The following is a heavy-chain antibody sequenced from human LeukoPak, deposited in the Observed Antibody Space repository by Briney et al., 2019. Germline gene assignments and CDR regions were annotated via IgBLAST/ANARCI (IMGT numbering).Heavy chain of an antibody. D-gene: IGHD3/OR15-3a*01. Sequence: GGSLRLSCAASGFAFTDAWMSWVRQAPGKGLEWVGRIKTKTDGGTTDYAAPVKGRFTISRDDSRNTLYLQMNSPETEDTAVYYCATTAGSYTVRYYFDYWGQGALVTVSS. CDR1: GFAFTDAW. CDR3: ATTAGSYTVRYYFDY. V-gene: IGHV3-15*01. J-gene: IGHJ4*02. CDR2: IKTKTDGGTT.